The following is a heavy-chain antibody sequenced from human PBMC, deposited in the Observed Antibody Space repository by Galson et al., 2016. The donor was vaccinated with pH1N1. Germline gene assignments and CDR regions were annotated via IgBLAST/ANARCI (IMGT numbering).Heavy chain of an antibody. CDR2: IIPIFNTA. V-gene: IGHV1-69*13. Sequence: QSGAEVKKPGASVKVSCKASGGTFGSYGINWVRQAPGQGLEWMGGIIPIFNTAKYAQNFQGRVTITADESTTTAYMELSSLRSEDTAVYYCAREDYYDTDLSDWYFDLWGQGTLVTVSS. CDR1: GGTFGSYG. CDR3: AREDYYDTDLSDWYFDL. D-gene: IGHD3-22*01. J-gene: IGHJ2*01.